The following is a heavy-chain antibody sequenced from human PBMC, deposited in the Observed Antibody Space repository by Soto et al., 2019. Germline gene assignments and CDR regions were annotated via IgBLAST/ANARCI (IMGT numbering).Heavy chain of an antibody. CDR3: ARATPIRFLEWLGGDAFDI. Sequence: PGGSLRLSCAASGFTFSDYYMSWIRQAPGKGLEWVSYISSSGSTIYYADSVKGRFTISRDNAKNSLYLQMNSLRAEDTAVYYCARATPIRFLEWLGGDAFDIWGQGTMVTVSS. D-gene: IGHD3-3*01. CDR1: GFTFSDYY. V-gene: IGHV3-11*01. J-gene: IGHJ3*02. CDR2: ISSSGSTI.